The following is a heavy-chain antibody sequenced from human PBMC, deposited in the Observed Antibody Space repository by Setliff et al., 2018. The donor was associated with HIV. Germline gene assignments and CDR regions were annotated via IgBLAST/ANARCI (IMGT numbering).Heavy chain of an antibody. V-gene: IGHV4-59*08. CDR2: ISYSGST. Sequence: SETLSLTCTVSGGSISSYYWSWIRQPPGKGLEWIGYISYSGSTNYNPSLKSRVTISVDTSKNQFSLKLSSVTAADTAVYYCATYADRESNRFDPWGQGILVTVSS. CDR1: GGSISSYY. CDR3: ATYADRESNRFDP. D-gene: IGHD3-10*01. J-gene: IGHJ5*02.